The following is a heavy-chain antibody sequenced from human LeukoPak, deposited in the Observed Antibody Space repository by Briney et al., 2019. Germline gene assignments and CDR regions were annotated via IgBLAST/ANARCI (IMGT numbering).Heavy chain of an antibody. CDR3: ARFRYMITFGGVIVRGGYYFDY. V-gene: IGHV4-34*01. CDR2: INHSGST. D-gene: IGHD3-16*02. Sequence: SETLSRTCAVYGGSFSGYYWSWIRQPPGKGLEWIGEINHSGSTNYNPSLKSRVTISVDTSKNQFSLKLSSVTAADTAVYYCARFRYMITFGGVIVRGGYYFDYWGQGTLVTVSS. CDR1: GGSFSGYY. J-gene: IGHJ4*02.